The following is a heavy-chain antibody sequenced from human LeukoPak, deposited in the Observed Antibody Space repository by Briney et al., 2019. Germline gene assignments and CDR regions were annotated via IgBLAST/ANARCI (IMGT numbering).Heavy chain of an antibody. Sequence: SETLSLTCAVSGYPISSGYYWGWIRQPPGKGLEWIGSIYHSGSTYYNPSLKSRVTISVDTSKNQFSLKLSSVTAADTAVYYCASKTRTGYSNWGQGTLVTVSS. D-gene: IGHD6-13*01. CDR3: ASKTRTGYSN. J-gene: IGHJ4*02. CDR2: IYHSGST. CDR1: GYPISSGYY. V-gene: IGHV4-38-2*01.